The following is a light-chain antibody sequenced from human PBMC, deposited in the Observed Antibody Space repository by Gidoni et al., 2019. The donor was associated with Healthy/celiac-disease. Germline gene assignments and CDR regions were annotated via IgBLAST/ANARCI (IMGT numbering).Light chain of an antibody. CDR3: QQRSNWPPYT. J-gene: IGKJ2*01. CDR1: QSVSSY. Sequence: EIGLTQSPATLSLSPGERATLSCRASQSVSSYLAWYQQKPGQAPRLLIYDASNRATGIPARFSGSGPGTDFTLTISSLEPEDFAVYYCQQRSNWPPYTFGQGTKLEIK. CDR2: DAS. V-gene: IGKV3-11*01.